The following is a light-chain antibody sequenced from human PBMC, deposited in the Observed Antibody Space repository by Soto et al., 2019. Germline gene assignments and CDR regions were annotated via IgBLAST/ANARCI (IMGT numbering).Light chain of an antibody. CDR2: GAS. CDR3: QQDYNLKT. J-gene: IGKJ1*01. Sequence: PGERVTLSCRASQSVSSSYLTWYQQKPGQAPRLLIYGASTRATSIPARFSGSGSGTDFTLTISSLQPGDFAVYYCQQDYNLKTFGQGTKVDIK. CDR1: QSVSSSY. V-gene: IGKV3D-7*01.